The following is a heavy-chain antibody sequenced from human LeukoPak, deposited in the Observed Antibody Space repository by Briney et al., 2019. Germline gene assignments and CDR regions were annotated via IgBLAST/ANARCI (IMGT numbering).Heavy chain of an antibody. CDR3: ASGAWELLDY. J-gene: IGHJ4*02. D-gene: IGHD1-26*01. CDR2: IYYSGST. CDR1: GGSISPYY. V-gene: IGHV4-59*12. Sequence: PSETLSLTCTVSGGSISPYYWSWIRQPPGKGLEWIGYIYYSGSTNYNPSLKSRVTISVDKSKNQFSLKLSSVTAADTAVYYCASGAWELLDYWGQGTLVTVSS.